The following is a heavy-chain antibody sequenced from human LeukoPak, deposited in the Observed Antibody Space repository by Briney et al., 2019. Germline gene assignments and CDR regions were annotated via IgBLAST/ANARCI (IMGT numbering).Heavy chain of an antibody. CDR1: GGSISNSNYY. V-gene: IGHV4-39*01. J-gene: IGHJ4*02. Sequence: SETLSLTCTVSGGSISNSNYYWGWVRQPPGKGLEWIGTIHYSGNTYYNPSLKSRVTISVDTSKNQFSLRLSSVTAADTAVYFCMRHEEEDGYNAKPFDFWGQGTLVTVSS. D-gene: IGHD5-24*01. CDR3: MRHEEEDGYNAKPFDF. CDR2: IHYSGNT.